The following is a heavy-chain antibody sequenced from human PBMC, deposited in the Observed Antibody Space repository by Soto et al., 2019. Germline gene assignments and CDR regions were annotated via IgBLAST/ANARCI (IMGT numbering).Heavy chain of an antibody. D-gene: IGHD2-21*02. CDR3: ARRVTAYDFFNY. Sequence: GESLKISCKGSGYSFTNYWIGWVRQMPGKGLEWMGIIYPSDSDTRYSPSFQGQVTISADKSISTAFLQWSSLKASDTAIYYCARRVTAYDFFNYWGQGTLVTVSS. V-gene: IGHV5-51*01. CDR1: GYSFTNYW. J-gene: IGHJ4*02. CDR2: IYPSDSDT.